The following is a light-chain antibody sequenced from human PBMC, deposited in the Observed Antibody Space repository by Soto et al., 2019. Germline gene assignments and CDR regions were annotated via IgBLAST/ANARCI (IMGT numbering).Light chain of an antibody. CDR3: QQFDNLPLT. CDR2: DVS. J-gene: IGKJ4*01. V-gene: IGKV1-33*01. Sequence: DIQMTQSPSSLSASVGDRVTITCQASQDISNYLNWYQQKPGKAPKILIYDVSVLEAGVPSRFSGGGSGTPFTLTISSLQAEDAATYYCQQFDNLPLTFAGGTKVELK. CDR1: QDISNY.